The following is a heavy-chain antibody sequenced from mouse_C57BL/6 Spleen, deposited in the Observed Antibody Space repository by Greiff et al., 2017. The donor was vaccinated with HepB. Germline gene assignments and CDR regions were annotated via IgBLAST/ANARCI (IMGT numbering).Heavy chain of an antibody. CDR2: IDPSDSET. Sequence: QVQLQQPGAELVRPGSSVKLSCKASGYTFTSYWMHWVKQRPIQGLEWIGNIDPSDSETHYNQKFKDKSTLTVDKSSSTAYMQLSSLTSDDSAVYYCAREPNYGGSHWYFDVWGTGTTVTVSS. J-gene: IGHJ1*03. V-gene: IGHV1-52*01. CDR3: AREPNYGGSHWYFDV. CDR1: GYTFTSYW. D-gene: IGHD1-1*01.